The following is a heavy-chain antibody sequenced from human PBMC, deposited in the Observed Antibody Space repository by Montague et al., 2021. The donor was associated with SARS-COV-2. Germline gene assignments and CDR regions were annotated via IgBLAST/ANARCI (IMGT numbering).Heavy chain of an antibody. CDR2: ISYDGSNK. V-gene: IGHV3-30*04. CDR1: GFTFSSHA. J-gene: IGHJ4*02. CDR3: ARDDGSGSYYVSFDY. D-gene: IGHD3-10*01. Sequence: FLRLSCAASGFTFSSHAMHWVRQAPGKGLEWVAIISYDGSNKYYADSVKGRFTISRDNSKNMLYLQMNSLRAEDTAVYYCARDDGSGSYYVSFDYWGQRTLVTVSS.